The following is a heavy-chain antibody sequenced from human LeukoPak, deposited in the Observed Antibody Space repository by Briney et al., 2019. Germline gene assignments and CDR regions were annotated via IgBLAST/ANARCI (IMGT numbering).Heavy chain of an antibody. J-gene: IGHJ3*02. V-gene: IGHV3-30*02. CDR2: IRYDGSNK. CDR3: ARVPPRIRGGTFDI. CDR1: GFTFSSYG. D-gene: IGHD2-15*01. Sequence: GGSLRLSCAASGFTFSSYGMHWVRQAPGKGLEWVAFIRYDGSNKYYADSVKGRFTISRDNSKNTLYLQMNSLRAEDTAVYYCARVPPRIRGGTFDIWGQGTMVTVSS.